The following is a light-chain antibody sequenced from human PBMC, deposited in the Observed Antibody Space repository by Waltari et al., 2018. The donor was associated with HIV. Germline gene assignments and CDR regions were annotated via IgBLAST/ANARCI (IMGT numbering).Light chain of an antibody. Sequence: EIVMTQSPATLPVSAGERATLSCRASQNIGGNLAWYQQRHGQPPRLLVYGASSREPGIPARFSGRGSGTEFTLTISSLESDDSAVYYCQQYLDWPPWTFGQGTKV. CDR3: QQYLDWPPWT. CDR1: QNIGGN. V-gene: IGKV3D-15*01. J-gene: IGKJ1*01. CDR2: GAS.